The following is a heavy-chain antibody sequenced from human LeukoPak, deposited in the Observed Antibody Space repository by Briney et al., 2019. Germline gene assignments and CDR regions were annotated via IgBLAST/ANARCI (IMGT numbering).Heavy chain of an antibody. CDR2: ISSSSGTI. J-gene: IGHJ4*02. CDR3: ARDQGWLPDY. CDR1: GFIFSTYA. D-gene: IGHD5-24*01. V-gene: IGHV3-48*04. Sequence: GGSLRLSCAASGFIFSTYAMTWVRQAPGKGLEWISYISSSSGTIYYADSVKGRFTISRDNAKNSLYLQMSSLRAEDTAVYYCARDQGWLPDYWGQGTLVTVSS.